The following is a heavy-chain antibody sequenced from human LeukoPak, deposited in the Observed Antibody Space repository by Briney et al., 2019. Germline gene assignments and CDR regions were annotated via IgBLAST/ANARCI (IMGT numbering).Heavy chain of an antibody. V-gene: IGHV1-69*04. Sequence: SVKVSCKTSGGTFSSYAISWVRQAPGQGLEWMGRIIPILGIANYAQKFQGRVTITADKSTSTAYMELSSLRSEDTAVHYCARERADYGGNSENFQHWGQGTLVTVSS. J-gene: IGHJ1*01. CDR1: GGTFSSYA. D-gene: IGHD4-23*01. CDR3: ARERADYGGNSENFQH. CDR2: IIPILGIA.